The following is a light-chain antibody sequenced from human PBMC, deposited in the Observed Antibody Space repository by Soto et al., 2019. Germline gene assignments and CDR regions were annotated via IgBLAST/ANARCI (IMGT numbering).Light chain of an antibody. CDR3: QQSYSTTQT. CDR1: QSISSY. CDR2: AAS. J-gene: IGKJ1*01. V-gene: IGKV1-39*01. Sequence: DIQLTHSPSSLSASVGDRVTLTCRASQSISSYLNWYQQKPGKAPKLLIYAASSLQSGVPSRFSGSGSGTDFTLTISSLQPEDFATYYCQQSYSTTQTFGQGTKVDIK.